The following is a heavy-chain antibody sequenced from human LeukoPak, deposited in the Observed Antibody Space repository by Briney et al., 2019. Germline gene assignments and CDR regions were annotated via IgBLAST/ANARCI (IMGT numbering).Heavy chain of an antibody. CDR1: GLTFSNFT. V-gene: IGHV3-23*01. D-gene: IGHD2-2*02. CDR2: ITGSGGRT. Sequence: GGSLRLSCAASGLTFSNFTMSWVRQAPGKGLEWVSMITGSGGRTFYADSVKGRFTISRDNSRDTLYLQMSSLRADDAAVYYCAKMKGPGLYLHHSMDVWGKGTTVTVPS. J-gene: IGHJ6*03. CDR3: AKMKGPGLYLHHSMDV.